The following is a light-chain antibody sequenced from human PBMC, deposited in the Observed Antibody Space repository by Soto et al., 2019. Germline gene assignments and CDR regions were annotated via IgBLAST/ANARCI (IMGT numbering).Light chain of an antibody. J-gene: IGKJ1*01. CDR3: QQYGSSPPWT. Sequence: EIVLTQSPGTLSLSPGERATLSCRASQSVSSSYLAWYQQKPGQAPRLLIYAASDRATGVPARFSGSGSGTDFTLTISRLEPEDFAVYYCQQYGSSPPWTFGQGTKWIS. CDR2: AAS. CDR1: QSVSSSY. V-gene: IGKV3-20*01.